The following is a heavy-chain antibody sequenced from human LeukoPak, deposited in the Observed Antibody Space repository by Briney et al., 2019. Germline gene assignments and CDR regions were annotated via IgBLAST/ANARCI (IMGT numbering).Heavy chain of an antibody. CDR1: GFTVSSNY. V-gene: IGHV3-53*01. J-gene: IGHJ4*02. CDR3: ARGNYTNGVCFDY. Sequence: PGGSLRLSCAASGFTVSSNYMSWVRQAPGKGLEWVSVIYSGGSTYYADSVKGRFNISRDNSKNTLYLQMNSLRAEDTAVYYCARGNYTNGVCFDYWGQGALVTVSS. D-gene: IGHD2-8*01. CDR2: IYSGGST.